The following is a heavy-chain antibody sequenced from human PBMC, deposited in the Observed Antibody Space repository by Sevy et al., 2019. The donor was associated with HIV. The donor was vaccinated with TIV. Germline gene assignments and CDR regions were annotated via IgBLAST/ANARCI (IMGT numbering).Heavy chain of an antibody. CDR1: GDSVSTNSAV. Sequence: SQTLSLTCAISGDSVSTNSAVWNWIRQSPSRGLEWLGRTYYRSKWYNDYSASLKGRLTITPDTSKNQFSLHLKSVTADDTAVYFCARAGATIFGIVTMSFDVWGQGTLVTVSS. V-gene: IGHV6-1*01. CDR3: ARAGATIFGIVTMSFDV. CDR2: TYYRSKWYN. D-gene: IGHD3-3*01. J-gene: IGHJ4*02.